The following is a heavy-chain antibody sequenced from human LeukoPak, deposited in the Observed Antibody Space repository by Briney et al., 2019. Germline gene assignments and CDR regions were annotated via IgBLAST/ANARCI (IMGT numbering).Heavy chain of an antibody. CDR2: IIPIFGTA. CDR1: GGTFSSYA. J-gene: IGHJ4*02. V-gene: IGHV1-69*13. Sequence: SVKVSCKASGGTFSSYAISWVRQAPGQGLEWMGGIIPIFGTANYAQKFQGRVTITADESTSTAYMELSSLRSEDTAVYYCAREGTAKYYYDSRGSGDFDYWGQGTLVTVSS. CDR3: AREGTAKYYYDSRGSGDFDY. D-gene: IGHD3-22*01.